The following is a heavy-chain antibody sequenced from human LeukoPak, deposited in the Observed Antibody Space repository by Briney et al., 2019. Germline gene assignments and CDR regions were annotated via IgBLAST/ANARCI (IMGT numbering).Heavy chain of an antibody. CDR3: ARLRDSTGYHQWYFDF. V-gene: IGHV4-39*01. CDR2: IYYSGST. CDR1: GDSISSSSYY. J-gene: IGHJ4*02. Sequence: SETLSLTCIVSGDSISSSSYYWAWIRQPPGKGLECIGNIYYSGSTHYNPSLKNQVTISVDTSKNQFSLKLTSVTAADTAVYYCARLRDSTGYHQWYFDFWGQGTLVTVSS. D-gene: IGHD3-22*01.